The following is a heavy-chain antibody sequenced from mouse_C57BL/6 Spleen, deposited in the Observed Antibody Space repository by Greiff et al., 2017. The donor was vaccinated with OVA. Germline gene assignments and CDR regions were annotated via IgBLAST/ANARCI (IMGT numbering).Heavy chain of an antibody. V-gene: IGHV5-17*01. Sequence: EVQLVESGGGLVKPGGSLKLSCAASGFTFSDYGMHWVRQAPEKGLEWVAYISSGSSTIYYADTVKGRFTISRDNAKNTLFLQMTSLRSEDTAMYYCARTPEEGYYAMDYWGQGTSVTVSS. CDR1: GFTFSDYG. J-gene: IGHJ4*01. CDR3: ARTPEEGYYAMDY. CDR2: ISSGSSTI.